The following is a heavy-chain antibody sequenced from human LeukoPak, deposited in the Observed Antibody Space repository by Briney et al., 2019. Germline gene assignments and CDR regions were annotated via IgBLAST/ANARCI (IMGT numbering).Heavy chain of an antibody. CDR3: ARSPAGNLLDHDYYMDV. CDR2: INPNFGGT. V-gene: IGHV1-2*02. CDR1: GYTFTGYY. D-gene: IGHD6-13*01. J-gene: IGHJ6*03. Sequence: ASVKVSCKASGYTFTGYYLHWVRQAPGQGLEWMGWINPNFGGTNYAQKFQGRVTMTRDTSITTAYMDLSSLRSDDTAVYYCARSPAGNLLDHDYYMDVWGKGTTVTVSS.